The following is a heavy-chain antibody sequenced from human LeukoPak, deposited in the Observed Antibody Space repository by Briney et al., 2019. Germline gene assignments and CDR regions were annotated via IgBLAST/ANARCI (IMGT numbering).Heavy chain of an antibody. J-gene: IGHJ6*03. CDR1: GYTFTGHY. D-gene: IGHD3-10*01. CDR2: INPNSGGT. CDR3: ATPVPHGSDPSLYYYYMDV. Sequence: VSVKVSCKASGYTFTGHYIQWVRQAPGQGLEWMGWINPNSGGTNYAQKFQGRVTMTRDTSISTAYMELSRLRSDDTAVYYCATPVPHGSDPSLYYYYMDVWGRGTTVTISS. V-gene: IGHV1-2*02.